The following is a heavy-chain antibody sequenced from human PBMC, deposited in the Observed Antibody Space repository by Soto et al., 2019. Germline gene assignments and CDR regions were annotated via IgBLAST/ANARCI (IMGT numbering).Heavy chain of an antibody. V-gene: IGHV3-23*01. Sequence: LRLSCAASGFTFSNYAMSWVRQAPGKGLEWVSGIGGRATSAYYADSVKGRFAISRDNAYNTLFLQLNSLRAEDTAVYYCAREIDSNYDGMDVWGQGTTVTVSS. CDR3: AREIDSNYDGMDV. D-gene: IGHD4-4*01. CDR1: GFTFSNYA. CDR2: IGGRATSA. J-gene: IGHJ6*02.